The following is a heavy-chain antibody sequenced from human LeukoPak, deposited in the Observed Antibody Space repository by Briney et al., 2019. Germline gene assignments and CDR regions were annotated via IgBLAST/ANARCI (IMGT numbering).Heavy chain of an antibody. J-gene: IGHJ6*03. V-gene: IGHV4-59*01. D-gene: IGHD2-2*02. CDR2: IYYSGST. Sequence: SETLSLTCTVSGGSISSYYWSWIRQPPGKGLEWIGYIYYSGSTNYNPSLKSRVTISVDTSKNQFSLKLSSVTAADTAVYYCARYCSSTSCYSGYYMDVWGKGTTVTVSS. CDR3: ARYCSSTSCYSGYYMDV. CDR1: GGSISSYY.